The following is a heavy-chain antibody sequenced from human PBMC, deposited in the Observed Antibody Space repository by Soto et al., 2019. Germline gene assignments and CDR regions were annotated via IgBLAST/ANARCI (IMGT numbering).Heavy chain of an antibody. J-gene: IGHJ3*02. D-gene: IGHD3-22*01. CDR1: GYTFTSYG. V-gene: IGHV1-18*01. CDR3: ARLYYYDSSGYRHDAFDI. Sequence: ASVKVSCKASGYTFTSYGISWVRQAPGQGLEWMGWISAYNGNTNYAQKLQGRVTMTTDTSTSTAYMELSSLKSEDTAVYYCARLYYYDSSGYRHDAFDIWGQGTMVTVSS. CDR2: ISAYNGNT.